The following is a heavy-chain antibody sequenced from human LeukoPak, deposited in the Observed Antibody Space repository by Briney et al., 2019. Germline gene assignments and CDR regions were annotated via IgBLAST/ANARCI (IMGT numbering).Heavy chain of an antibody. CDR2: IYSGGST. J-gene: IGHJ3*02. CDR3: AREISRTGAFDI. Sequence: GGSLRLSCAASGFTFSNYWLTWVRQAPGQGLEWVSVIYSGGSTYYADSVKGRFTISRDNSKNTLYLQMNSLRAEDTAVYYCAREISRTGAFDIWGQGTMVTVSS. D-gene: IGHD3-3*02. CDR1: GFTFSNYW. V-gene: IGHV3-66*02.